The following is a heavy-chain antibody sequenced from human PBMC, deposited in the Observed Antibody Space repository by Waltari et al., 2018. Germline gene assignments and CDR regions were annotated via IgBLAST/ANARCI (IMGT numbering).Heavy chain of an antibody. V-gene: IGHV1-69*12. CDR3: ARRKLGEAFDI. Sequence: QVQLVQSGAEVKKPGSSVRVSCRASGGNFGRYAITWVRQAPGQGLEWMGGTIPIFGSPRYAPKFQGRVSITADELTYTVYRELNSLRSDDTAIYYCARRKLGEAFDIWGQGTMVIVSS. CDR2: TIPIFGSP. J-gene: IGHJ3*02. D-gene: IGHD3-16*01. CDR1: GGNFGRYA.